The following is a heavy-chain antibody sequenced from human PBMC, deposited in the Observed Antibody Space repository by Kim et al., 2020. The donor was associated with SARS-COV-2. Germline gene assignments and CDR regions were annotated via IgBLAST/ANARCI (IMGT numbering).Heavy chain of an antibody. Sequence: GGSLRLSCAASGFTFDDYAMHWVRQAPGKGLEWVSGISWNSGSIGYADSVKGRFTISRDNAKNSLYLQMNSLRAEDTALYYCAKERRDNTTYSSGRRVPHGPLDYWGQGTLVTVSS. CDR2: ISWNSGSI. J-gene: IGHJ4*02. CDR3: AKERRDNTTYSSGRRVPHGPLDY. D-gene: IGHD6-19*01. CDR1: GFTFDDYA. V-gene: IGHV3-9*01.